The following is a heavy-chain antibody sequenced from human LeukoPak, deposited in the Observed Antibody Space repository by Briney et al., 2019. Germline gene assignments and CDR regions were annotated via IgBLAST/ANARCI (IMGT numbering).Heavy chain of an antibody. J-gene: IGHJ4*02. V-gene: IGHV3-33*01. CDR3: ARDRYELGVVVAAKATEINFDY. Sequence: GGSLRLSCAASGFTFSTYGMHWVRQAPGKGLEWVAVIWYDGYDKYYADSVKGRFTISRDNSKNTLYLHMNSLRAEDTAVYYCARDRYELGVVVAAKATEINFDYWGQGTLVTVSS. D-gene: IGHD2-15*01. CDR1: GFTFSTYG. CDR2: IWYDGYDK.